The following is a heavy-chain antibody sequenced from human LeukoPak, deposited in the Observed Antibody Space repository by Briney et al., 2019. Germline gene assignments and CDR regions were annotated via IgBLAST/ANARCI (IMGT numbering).Heavy chain of an antibody. CDR3: ARHTAAALYNY. V-gene: IGHV4-39*01. J-gene: IGHJ4*02. D-gene: IGHD2-21*02. CDR1: GGSISSSSYY. Sequence: SDTLSLTCTVSGGSISSSSYYWGWIRQPPGKGLEWIGSIYYSGSTYYNPSLKSRVTISVDTSKNQFSLKLSSVTAADTAVYYGARHTAAALYNYWGQGTLVTVSS. CDR2: IYYSGST.